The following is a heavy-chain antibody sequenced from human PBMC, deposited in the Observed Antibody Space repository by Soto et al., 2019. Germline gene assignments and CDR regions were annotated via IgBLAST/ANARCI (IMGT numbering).Heavy chain of an antibody. J-gene: IGHJ4*02. Sequence: QVQLVQSGAEVKKPGASVKVSCKASGYTFTSYGISWVRQAPGQGLEWMGWISAYNGNTNYAQKLQGRVTMTTDTSTNHGYKEVRSLRSDDPAVYLWWRGWSLAAAGDFYYWGQGTLVTVSS. V-gene: IGHV1-18*01. D-gene: IGHD6-13*01. CDR2: ISAYNGNT. CDR3: WRGWSLAAAGDFYY. CDR1: GYTFTSYG.